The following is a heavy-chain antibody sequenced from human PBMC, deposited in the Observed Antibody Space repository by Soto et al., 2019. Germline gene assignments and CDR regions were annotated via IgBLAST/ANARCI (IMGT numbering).Heavy chain of an antibody. CDR3: AGARSYVLYGMDV. J-gene: IGHJ6*02. CDR2: ISSNGGST. D-gene: IGHD5-18*01. CDR1: GFTFSSYA. V-gene: IGHV3-64*01. Sequence: GGSLILSCAASGFTFSSYAMHWVRQAPGKGLEYVSAISSNGGSTYYANSVKGRFTISRDNSKNTLYLQMGSLRAEDMAVYYCAGARSYVLYGMDVWGQGTTVTVSS.